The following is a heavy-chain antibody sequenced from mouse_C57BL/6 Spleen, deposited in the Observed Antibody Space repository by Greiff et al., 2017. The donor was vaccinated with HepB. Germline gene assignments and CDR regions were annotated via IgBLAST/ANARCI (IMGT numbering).Heavy chain of an antibody. CDR2: FHPYNDDT. V-gene: IGHV1-47*01. CDR1: GYTFTTYP. D-gene: IGHD2-5*01. Sequence: VMLVESGAELVKPGASVKMSCKASGYTFTTYPIEWMKQNHGKSLEWIGNFHPYNDDTKYNEKFKGKATLTVEKSSSTVYLELSRLTSDGSAVYYCARGRYSNYGYFDVWGTGTTGTVSS. J-gene: IGHJ1*03. CDR3: ARGRYSNYGYFDV.